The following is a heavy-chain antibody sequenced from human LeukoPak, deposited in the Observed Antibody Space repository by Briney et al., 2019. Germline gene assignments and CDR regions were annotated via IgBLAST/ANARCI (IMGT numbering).Heavy chain of an antibody. J-gene: IGHJ4*02. CDR1: GGSISSYY. V-gene: IGHV4-59*01. CDR2: LFYSGST. Sequence: SETLSLTCTVSGGSISSYYWSWIRQPPGKGLEWIAYLFYSGSTDYNPSLESRVTISVDTTKNQFSLKLRSVTAADTAVYYCATVAVIRGVTYFDYWGQGTLVTVSS. D-gene: IGHD6-19*01. CDR3: ATVAVIRGVTYFDY.